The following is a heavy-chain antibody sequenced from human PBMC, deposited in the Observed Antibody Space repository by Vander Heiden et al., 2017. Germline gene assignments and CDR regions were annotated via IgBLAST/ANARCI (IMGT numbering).Heavy chain of an antibody. V-gene: IGHV4-39*01. CDR1: GGSISSSSYY. Sequence: QLQLQESGPGLVKPSETLSLTCTVSGGSISSSSYYWGWIRQPPGKGLEWIGSIYYSGSTYYNPSLKSRVTISVDTSKNQFSLKLSSVTAADTDVYYCASGNRSIAVAARSWGQGTLVTVSS. D-gene: IGHD6-19*01. CDR2: IYYSGST. CDR3: ASGNRSIAVAARS. J-gene: IGHJ4*02.